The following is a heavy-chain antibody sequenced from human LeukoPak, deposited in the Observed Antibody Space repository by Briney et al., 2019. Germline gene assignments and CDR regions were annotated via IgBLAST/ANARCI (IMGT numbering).Heavy chain of an antibody. Sequence: SQTLSLTCTVSGGSISSGGXXXXXXRXQPXXXXXXXXXXXXSGSXYYXPSLESRVXXXXDTSKNQFSLKLTSVTAADTAVYYXXRNKRGAIFGVXTQHWYFDLWGRGTLVTVSS. D-gene: IGHD3-3*01. CDR2: XXXSGSX. J-gene: IGHJ2*01. CDR1: GGSISSGGXX. CDR3: XRNKRGAIFGVXTQHWYFDL. V-gene: IGHV4-31*03.